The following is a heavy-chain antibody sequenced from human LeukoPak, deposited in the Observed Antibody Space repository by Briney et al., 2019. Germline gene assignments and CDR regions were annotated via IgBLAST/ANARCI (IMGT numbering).Heavy chain of an antibody. CDR1: GYTFTGYY. Sequence: ASVKVSCKASGYTFTGYYMHWVRQAPGQGLEWMGIINPSGGSTSYAQKFQGRVTMTRDMSTSTVYMELSSLRAEDTAVYYCASSLVVPAALFDYWGQGTLVTVSS. D-gene: IGHD2-2*01. V-gene: IGHV1-46*01. J-gene: IGHJ4*02. CDR2: INPSGGST. CDR3: ASSLVVPAALFDY.